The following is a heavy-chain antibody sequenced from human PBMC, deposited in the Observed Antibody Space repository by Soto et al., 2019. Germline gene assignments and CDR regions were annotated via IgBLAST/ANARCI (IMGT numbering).Heavy chain of an antibody. CDR1: GGSISSYY. V-gene: IGHV4-59*01. CDR3: AGETYGEEKFFDY. Sequence: SETLSLTCTVSGGSISSYYWSWIRQPPGKGLEWIGYIYYSGSTNYNPSLKSRVTISVDTSKNQFSLKLSSVTAADTAVYYCAGETYGEEKFFDYWSQGTLVTVSS. D-gene: IGHD3-10*01. CDR2: IYYSGST. J-gene: IGHJ4*02.